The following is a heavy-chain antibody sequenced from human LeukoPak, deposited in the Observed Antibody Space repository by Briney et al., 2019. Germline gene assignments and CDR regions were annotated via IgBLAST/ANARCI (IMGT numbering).Heavy chain of an antibody. Sequence: GGSLRLSCAASGLTFSSYAMSWVRQAPGKGLEWVSSIGGGGVDTYYADSVKGRFTISRDNSKNTLYLQMNSLRVEDTAVYYCAKEYYDYLWGSYRDYWGQGTLVTVSS. CDR1: GLTFSSYA. J-gene: IGHJ4*02. V-gene: IGHV3-23*01. CDR2: IGGGGVDT. CDR3: AKEYYDYLWGSYRDY. D-gene: IGHD3-16*01.